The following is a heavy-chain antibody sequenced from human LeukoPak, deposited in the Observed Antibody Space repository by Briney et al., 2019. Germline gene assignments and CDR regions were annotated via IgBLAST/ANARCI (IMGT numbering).Heavy chain of an antibody. V-gene: IGHV3-7*01. CDR3: ARLLGTVTTYDY. Sequence: GGSLTLSCAASGFTFSSHWLSWVRQAPGKGLEWVGGIRPDGSEEYYLDSVRGRFTISRDNAKNSLYLQMNSLRAEDTAVYYCARLLGTVTTYDYWGQGTLVTVSS. CDR1: GFTFSSHW. D-gene: IGHD1-7*01. CDR2: IRPDGSEE. J-gene: IGHJ4*02.